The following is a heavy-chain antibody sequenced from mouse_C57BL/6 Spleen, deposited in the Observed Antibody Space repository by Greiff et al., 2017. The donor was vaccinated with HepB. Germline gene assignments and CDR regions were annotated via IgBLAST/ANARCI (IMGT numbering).Heavy chain of an antibody. CDR1: GFSLTSYG. V-gene: IGHV2-2*01. J-gene: IGHJ1*03. CDR2: IWSGGST. CDR3: ARSTTVVAHWYFDV. Sequence: QVQLQQSGPGLVQPSQSLSITCTVSGFSLTSYGVHWVRQSPGKGLEWLGVIWSGGSTDYNAAFISRLSISKDNSKSQVFFKMNSLQADDTAIYYCARSTTVVAHWYFDVWGTGTTVTVSS. D-gene: IGHD1-1*01.